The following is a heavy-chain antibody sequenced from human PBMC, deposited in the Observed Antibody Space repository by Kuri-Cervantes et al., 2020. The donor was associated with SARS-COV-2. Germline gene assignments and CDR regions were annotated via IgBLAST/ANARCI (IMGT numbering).Heavy chain of an antibody. V-gene: IGHV3-30*02. Sequence: GGSLRLSCAASGFTFSSYGMHWVRQAPGKGLEWVAFIRYDGSNKYYADSVKGRFTISRDNSKNTLYLQMNSLRAEDTAVYYCAKDRGAYQNALAYWGQGTLVTVSS. CDR3: AKDRGAYQNALAY. J-gene: IGHJ4*02. CDR1: GFTFSSYG. CDR2: IRYDGSNK. D-gene: IGHD1-26*01.